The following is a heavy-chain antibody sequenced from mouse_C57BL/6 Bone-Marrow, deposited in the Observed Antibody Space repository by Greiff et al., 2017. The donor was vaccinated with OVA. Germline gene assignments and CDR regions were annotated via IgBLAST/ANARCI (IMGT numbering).Heavy chain of an antibody. V-gene: IGHV1-64*01. CDR3: ARGRDYYGSSPYYAMDY. CDR2: IHPNSGST. D-gene: IGHD1-1*01. Sequence: VQLQQPGAELVKPGASVKLSCKASGYTFTSYWMHWVKQRPGQGLEWIGMIHPNSGSTNYNEKFKSKATLTVDKSSSTAYMQLSSLTSEDSAVYYCARGRDYYGSSPYYAMDYWGQGTSVTVSS. CDR1: GYTFTSYW. J-gene: IGHJ4*01.